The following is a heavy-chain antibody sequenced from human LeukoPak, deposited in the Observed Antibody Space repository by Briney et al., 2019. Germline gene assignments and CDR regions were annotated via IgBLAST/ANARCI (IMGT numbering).Heavy chain of an antibody. CDR3: TRAPAAIGFDY. D-gene: IGHD2-2*01. CDR2: IRSKAYGGTT. J-gene: IGHJ4*02. CDR1: GFTFGDYA. V-gene: IGHV3-49*03. Sequence: PGESLRLSCTASGFTFGDYAMSWFRQAPGKGLEWVGFIRSKAYGGTTEYAASVKGRFTISRDDSKSIAYLQMNSLKTEDTAVYYCTRAPAAIGFDYWGQGTLVTVSS.